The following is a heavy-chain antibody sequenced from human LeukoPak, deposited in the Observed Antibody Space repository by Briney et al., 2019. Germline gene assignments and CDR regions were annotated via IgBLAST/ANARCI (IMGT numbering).Heavy chain of an antibody. CDR1: GFTFSSYA. D-gene: IGHD3-9*01. CDR3: AREYYDILTGYYYYFDY. J-gene: IGHJ4*02. V-gene: IGHV3-30*04. Sequence: GGSLRLSCAASGFTFSSYAMHWVRQAPGKGLEWVTIISCDGSNKYYADSVKGRFTISRDNSKNTLYLQMNSLRAEDTALYYCAREYYDILTGYYYYFDYWGQGTLVTVSS. CDR2: ISCDGSNK.